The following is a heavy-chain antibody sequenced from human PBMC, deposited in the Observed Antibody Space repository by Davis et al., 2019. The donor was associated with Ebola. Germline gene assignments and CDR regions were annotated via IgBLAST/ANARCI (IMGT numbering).Heavy chain of an antibody. CDR1: GGSFSGYY. J-gene: IGHJ4*02. Sequence: SETLSLTCAVYGGSFSGYYWSWIRQPPGKGLEWIGEINHSGSTNYNPSLKSRVTISVDTSKNQFSLKLSSVTAADTAVYYCARASYGGNSGQRYWGQGTLVTVSS. V-gene: IGHV4-34*01. CDR2: INHSGST. D-gene: IGHD4-23*01. CDR3: ARASYGGNSGQRY.